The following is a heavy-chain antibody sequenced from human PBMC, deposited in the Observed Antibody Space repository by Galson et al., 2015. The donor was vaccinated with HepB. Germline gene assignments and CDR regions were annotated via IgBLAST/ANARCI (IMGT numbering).Heavy chain of an antibody. CDR3: ARVLTGVSAIATPWFDS. CDR1: GYSFTTYG. D-gene: IGHD5-24*01. CDR2: ISAHNGNT. J-gene: IGHJ5*01. V-gene: IGHV1-18*01. Sequence: SVKVSCKASGYSFTTYGFSWVRQAPGQGLEWMGWISAHNGNTNYAQSVQGRVTMTTDASTNTAYMELRSLTSDDTAVYYCARVLTGVSAIATPWFDSWGQGTLVTVSS.